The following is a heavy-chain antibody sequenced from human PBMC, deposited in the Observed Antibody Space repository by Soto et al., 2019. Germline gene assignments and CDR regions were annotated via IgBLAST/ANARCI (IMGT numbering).Heavy chain of an antibody. V-gene: IGHV4-59*08. CDR2: INYDGYS. D-gene: IGHD3-10*01. CDR3: ARHGFGPLHGLVDV. CDR1: GGSITNYY. J-gene: IGHJ6*02. Sequence: QVQLQESGPGLVKPSETLSLTCTVSGGSITNYYCSWFRQPPGKGLEWIGYINYDGYSAYNLSLKRRVTLSMDASKTKFSLMLESVSATDTAVSYCARHGFGPLHGLVDVWGPGTTVIVSS.